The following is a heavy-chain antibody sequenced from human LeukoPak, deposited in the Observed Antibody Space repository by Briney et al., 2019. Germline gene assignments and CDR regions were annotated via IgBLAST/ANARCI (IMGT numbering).Heavy chain of an antibody. CDR2: ISWNSGSI. V-gene: IGHV3-9*01. CDR3: AKGIGSYSLDY. D-gene: IGHD1-26*01. CDR1: GFTFDDYA. J-gene: IGHJ4*02. Sequence: PGRSLRLSCAASGFTFDDYAMHWVRQAPGKGLEWVSGISWNSGSIGYADSVKGRFTISRDNAKNSLYLQINSLRAEDTALYYCAKGIGSYSLDYWGQGTLVTVSS.